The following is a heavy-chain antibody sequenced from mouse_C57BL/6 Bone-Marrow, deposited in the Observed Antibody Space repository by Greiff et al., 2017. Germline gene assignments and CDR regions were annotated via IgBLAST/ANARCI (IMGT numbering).Heavy chain of an antibody. V-gene: IGHV1-5*01. CDR1: GYTFTSYW. CDR3: TRDYYGSSPWYFDV. J-gene: IGHJ1*03. CDR2: IYPGNSDT. D-gene: IGHD1-1*01. Sequence: EVQLVESGTVLARPGASVKMSCKTSGYTFTSYWMHWVKQRHGQGLEWIGAIYPGNSDTSYNQKFKGKAKLTAVTSASTAYMELSSLTNEDSAVYYCTRDYYGSSPWYFDVWGTGTTVTVSS.